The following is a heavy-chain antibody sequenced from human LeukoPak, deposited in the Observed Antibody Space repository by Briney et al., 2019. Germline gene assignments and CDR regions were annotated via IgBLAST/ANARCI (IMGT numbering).Heavy chain of an antibody. CDR3: ARDPTNTSGRYAHHDY. J-gene: IGHJ4*02. CDR2: VSCFNGDT. V-gene: IGHV1-18*04. Sequence: EASVKVSCKAYGYTFNHHGISWVRQDPGQGLEWMGWVSCFNGDTHYAQKFQGRVTMTRDTSTTTAYMELRSLRSDDTALYYCARDPTNTSGRYAHHDYWGQGTLVTGSS. D-gene: IGHD6-19*01. CDR1: GYTFNHHG.